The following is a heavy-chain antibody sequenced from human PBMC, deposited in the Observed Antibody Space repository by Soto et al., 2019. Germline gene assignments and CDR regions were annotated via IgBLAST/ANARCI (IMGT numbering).Heavy chain of an antibody. CDR1: GYSISSGYY. CDR2: IYHSGST. J-gene: IGHJ6*01. CDR3: ASGIDFYYAMDV. V-gene: IGHV4-38-2*01. Sequence: SETLSLTCAVSGYSISSGYYWGWIRQPPGKGLEWIGSIYHSGSTDYNASLKSRVTISVDTSKNQFSLKLTSVTDADTAVYYCASGIDFYYAMDVWGQGTTLTVSS.